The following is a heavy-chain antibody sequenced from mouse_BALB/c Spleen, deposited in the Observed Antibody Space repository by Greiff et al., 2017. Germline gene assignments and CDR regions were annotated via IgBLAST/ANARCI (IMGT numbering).Heavy chain of an antibody. CDR2: IYPGSGST. CDR3: TRSTGLDY. J-gene: IGHJ2*01. CDR1: GYTFTSYW. V-gene: IGHV1S22*01. Sequence: LQQPGSELVRPGASVKLSCKASGYTFTSYWMHWVKQRPGQGLEWIGNIYPGSGSTNYDEKFKSKATLTVDTSSSTAYMQLSSLTSEDSAVYYCTRSTGLDYWGQGTTLTVSS. D-gene: IGHD4-1*01.